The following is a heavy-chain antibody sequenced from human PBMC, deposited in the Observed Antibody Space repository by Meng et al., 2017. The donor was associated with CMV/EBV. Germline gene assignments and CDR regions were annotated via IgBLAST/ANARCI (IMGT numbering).Heavy chain of an antibody. CDR3: ARVKGWGGLIDY. V-gene: IGHV3-53*01. J-gene: IGHJ4*02. CDR2: IYSGGST. Sequence: GESLKISCAASGFTVSSNYMSWVRQAPGKGLEWVSVIYSGGSTYYADSVKGRFTISRDNSKNTLYLQMNSLRAEDTAVYYCARVKGWGGLIDYWGQGTLVTVSS. CDR1: GFTVSSNY. D-gene: IGHD3-16*01.